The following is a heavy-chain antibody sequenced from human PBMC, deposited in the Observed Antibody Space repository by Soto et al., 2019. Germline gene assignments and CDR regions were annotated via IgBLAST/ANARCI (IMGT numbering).Heavy chain of an antibody. V-gene: IGHV3-66*01. J-gene: IGHJ3*02. D-gene: IGHD2-15*01. CDR2: IYSGGST. CDR3: ARDIRGWDAFDI. CDR1: GFTFSTYS. Sequence: GGSLRLSCAASGFTFSTYSMNWVRQAPGKGLEWVSVIYSGGSTYYADSVKGRFTISRDNSKNTLYLQMNSLRAEDTAVYYCARDIRGWDAFDIWGQGTMVTVSS.